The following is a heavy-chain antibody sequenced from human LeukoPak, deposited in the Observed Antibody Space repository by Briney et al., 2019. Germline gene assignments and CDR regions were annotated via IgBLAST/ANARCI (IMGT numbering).Heavy chain of an antibody. CDR2: IKSDGSRT. Sequence: GGSLRLSCAASGFTFSSYWMHWVRQAPGKGLVWVSRIKSDGSRTDYADSVKGRFTISRDTAKDTLYLQMNSLRAEDTAVYYCFGGWYDYWGQGTLVTVSS. D-gene: IGHD6-19*01. CDR3: FGGWYDY. J-gene: IGHJ4*02. CDR1: GFTFSSYW. V-gene: IGHV3-74*01.